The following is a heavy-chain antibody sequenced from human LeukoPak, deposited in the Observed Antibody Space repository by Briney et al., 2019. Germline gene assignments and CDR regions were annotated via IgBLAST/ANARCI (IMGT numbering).Heavy chain of an antibody. J-gene: IGHJ6*01. CDR1: GGSISSYY. CDR2: SYNSGST. V-gene: IGHV4-4*07. CDR3: ARDSLTGPDYGMDV. Sequence: SETLSLTCTVSGGSISSYYWCWIRQPAGKGLEGIGRSYNSGSTNYKPSLNSRVTLSVDTSKNQFSLTLSSVTAADTAVYYCARDSLTGPDYGMDVWGQGTTVTVSS.